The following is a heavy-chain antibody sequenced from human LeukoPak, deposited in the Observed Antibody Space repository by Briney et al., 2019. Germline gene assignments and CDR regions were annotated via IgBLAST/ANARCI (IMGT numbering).Heavy chain of an antibody. Sequence: PGGSLRLSCAASGFIFSSYAMNWVRQAPGKGLEWVSGISGDGDSTYYADSVKGRFTMSRDNSRNTLYLQMNSLRVEVTAVYYCAKEPRLWFGDRGYYFDYWGQGTLVTVSS. D-gene: IGHD3-10*01. CDR3: AKEPRLWFGDRGYYFDY. J-gene: IGHJ4*02. CDR2: ISGDGDST. CDR1: GFIFSSYA. V-gene: IGHV3-23*01.